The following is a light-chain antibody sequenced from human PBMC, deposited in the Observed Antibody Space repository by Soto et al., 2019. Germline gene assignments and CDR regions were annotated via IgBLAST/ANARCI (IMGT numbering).Light chain of an antibody. CDR3: SSYTSSIYV. Sequence: QSVLTQPASVSGSPGQSITISCTGTSSDVGGYNYVSWYQQHPGKAPKLMIYEVSNRPSGVSNRFSGSKSGNTASLTISGLQAEDEADYYCSSYTSSIYVFGTGTKVTLL. J-gene: IGLJ1*01. CDR2: EVS. V-gene: IGLV2-14*01. CDR1: SSDVGGYNY.